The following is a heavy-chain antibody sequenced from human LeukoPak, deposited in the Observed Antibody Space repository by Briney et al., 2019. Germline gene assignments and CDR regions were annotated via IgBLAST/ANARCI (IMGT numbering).Heavy chain of an antibody. Sequence: GGSLRLSCAASGFTFSSHVMSWVRQAPGKGLEWVSTISGGGDSTYYADPVKDRFSISRDNSKNTLYLQMNSLRAEDTAVYYCAKREYYYGSGSSYYFDSWGQGTLVTVSS. D-gene: IGHD3-10*01. CDR3: AKREYYYGSGSSYYFDS. J-gene: IGHJ4*02. V-gene: IGHV3-23*01. CDR1: GFTFSSHV. CDR2: ISGGGDST.